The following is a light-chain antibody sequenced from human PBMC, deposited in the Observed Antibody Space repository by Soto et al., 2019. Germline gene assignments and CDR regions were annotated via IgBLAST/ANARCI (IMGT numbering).Light chain of an antibody. CDR3: AAWDDSLGGRVV. J-gene: IGLJ2*01. Sequence: QSVLTQPPSASETPGQRVTISCSGSSSNIGSNYVCWYQQLPGTAPKLVIYRNNQRPSGVPDRFSGSKSGTSASLAISGLRSEDEADYYCAAWDDSLGGRVVFGGGTKLTVL. CDR1: SSNIGSNY. V-gene: IGLV1-47*01. CDR2: RNN.